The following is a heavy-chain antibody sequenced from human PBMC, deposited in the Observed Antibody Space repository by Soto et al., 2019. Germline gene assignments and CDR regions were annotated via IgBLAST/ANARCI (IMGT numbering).Heavy chain of an antibody. D-gene: IGHD3-3*01. Sequence: QVQLVQSGAEVKKPGASVKVSCKASGYTFTSSGISWVRQAPGQGLEWMGWISSDNGNTNYAQHLQGRGSMTTDTSTSTAYMDLRSRRSDDKAVYYCARDRGITTFGVYSMYYYGMDVWGQGTTVTVSS. J-gene: IGHJ6*02. CDR3: ARDRGITTFGVYSMYYYGMDV. CDR2: ISSDNGNT. CDR1: GYTFTSSG. V-gene: IGHV1-18*01.